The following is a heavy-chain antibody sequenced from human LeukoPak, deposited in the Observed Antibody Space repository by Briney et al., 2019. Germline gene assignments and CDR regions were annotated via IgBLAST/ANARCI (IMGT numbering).Heavy chain of an antibody. Sequence: GESLKISCKGSGYTFTTYWIGWVRQMPGKGLEWMGIIYPGDSDTRYSPSFQDQVTISADKSISTAYLQWSSLKASDTAMYYCARHRAIGVRGVPWVGPNWFDPWGQGTLVTVSS. D-gene: IGHD3-10*01. CDR2: IYPGDSDT. J-gene: IGHJ5*02. CDR1: GYTFTTYW. V-gene: IGHV5-51*01. CDR3: ARHRAIGVRGVPWVGPNWFDP.